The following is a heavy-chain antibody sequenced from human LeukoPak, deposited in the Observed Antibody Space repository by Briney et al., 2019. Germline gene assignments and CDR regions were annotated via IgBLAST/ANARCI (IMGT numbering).Heavy chain of an antibody. CDR2: ISHDGNIK. CDR1: GFTFSSYT. D-gene: IGHD3-22*01. Sequence: GRSLRLSCTASGFTFSSYTMHWVRRAPGKGLEWVAVISHDGNIKYHADSMKDRFTISRDNSRNTLYLQMNNLRPEDTAVYSCARAKYYDSRGYSVREAYDICGQGTMVTVSS. J-gene: IGHJ3*02. CDR3: ARAKYYDSRGYSVREAYDI. V-gene: IGHV3-30*04.